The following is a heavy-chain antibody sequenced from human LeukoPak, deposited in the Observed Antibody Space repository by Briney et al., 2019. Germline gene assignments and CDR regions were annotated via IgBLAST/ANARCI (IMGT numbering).Heavy chain of an antibody. J-gene: IGHJ4*02. Sequence: SETLSLTCTVSGGSISSYCWSWIRQPPGKGLEWIGYIYYSGGTNYNPSLKSRVTISVDTSKNQFSLKLSSVTAADTAVYYCARQDGSGSYGYWGQGTLVTVSS. CDR1: GGSISSYC. V-gene: IGHV4-59*08. CDR2: IYYSGGT. D-gene: IGHD3-10*01. CDR3: ARQDGSGSYGY.